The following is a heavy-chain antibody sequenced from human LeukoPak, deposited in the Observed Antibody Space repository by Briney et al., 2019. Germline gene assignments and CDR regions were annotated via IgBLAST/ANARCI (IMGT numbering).Heavy chain of an antibody. J-gene: IGHJ3*02. CDR1: GFTFSSYS. D-gene: IGHD1-26*01. CDR2: ISSSSSYI. CDR3: ARSGNSGSYDAFDI. Sequence: KTGGSLRLSCAASGFTFSSYSMNWVRQAPGKGLEWVSSISSSSSYIYYADSVKGRFTISRDSAKNSLYLQMNSLRAEDTAVYYCARSGNSGSYDAFDIWGQGTMVTVSS. V-gene: IGHV3-21*01.